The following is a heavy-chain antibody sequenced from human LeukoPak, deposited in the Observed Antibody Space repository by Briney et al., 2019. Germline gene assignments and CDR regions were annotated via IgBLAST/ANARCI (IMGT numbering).Heavy chain of an antibody. CDR1: GGSFSGYY. CDR3: ARVRYYYYGMDV. J-gene: IGHJ6*02. CDR2: INHSGST. Sequence: PSETLSLTCAVYGGSFSGYYWSWIRQPPGKGLEWIGEINHSGSTNYNQSLKSRVTISVDTSKNQFSLKLSSVTAADTAVYYCARVRYYYYGMDVWGQGTTVTVSS. V-gene: IGHV4-34*01.